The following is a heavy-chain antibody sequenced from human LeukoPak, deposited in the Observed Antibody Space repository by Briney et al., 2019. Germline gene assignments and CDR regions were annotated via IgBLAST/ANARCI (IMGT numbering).Heavy chain of an antibody. J-gene: IGHJ4*02. Sequence: SETLSLTCTVSGYSISSGYNWGWIRQPPGEGLEWIGSIYHSGSTYYNPSLKSRVTMSVDASKNQFSLKLSSVTAADTAVYYCASTLVRGVIAPFDYWGQGTLVIVSS. CDR3: ASTLVRGVIAPFDY. CDR1: GYSISSGYN. V-gene: IGHV4-38-2*02. CDR2: IYHSGST. D-gene: IGHD3-10*01.